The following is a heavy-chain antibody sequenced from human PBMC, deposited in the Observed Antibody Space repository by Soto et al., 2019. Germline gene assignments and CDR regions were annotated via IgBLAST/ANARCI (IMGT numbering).Heavy chain of an antibody. D-gene: IGHD2-15*01. Sequence: SETLSLTCTVSGGSISSYYWSWIRQPPGKGLEWIGYIYYSGSTNYNPSLKSRVTISVDTSKNQFSLKLSSVTAADTAVYYCARDNCSGGSCYSEVRAFDIWGQGTMVTVSS. CDR3: ARDNCSGGSCYSEVRAFDI. CDR2: IYYSGST. CDR1: GGSISSYY. J-gene: IGHJ3*02. V-gene: IGHV4-59*01.